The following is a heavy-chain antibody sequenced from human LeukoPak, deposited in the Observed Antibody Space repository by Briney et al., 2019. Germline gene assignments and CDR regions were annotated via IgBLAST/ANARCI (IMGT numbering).Heavy chain of an antibody. V-gene: IGHV4-34*01. Sequence: PSQTLSLTCAVYGGSFSGYYWSWIRQPPGKGLEWIGEINHSGSTNYNQSLKSRVTISVDTSKNQFSLKLSSVTAADTAVYYCAGQDTAMAEGAFDIWGQGTMVTVSS. CDR2: INHSGST. CDR1: GGSFSGYY. CDR3: AGQDTAMAEGAFDI. J-gene: IGHJ3*02. D-gene: IGHD5-18*01.